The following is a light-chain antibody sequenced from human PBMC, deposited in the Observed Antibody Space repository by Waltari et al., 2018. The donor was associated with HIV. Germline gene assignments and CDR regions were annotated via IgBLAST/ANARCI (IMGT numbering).Light chain of an antibody. CDR2: DVS. V-gene: IGLV2-14*03. CDR3: SSDTSSSTVV. Sequence: QSALTQPASVSGSPGQSTTISCTGTSSDVGAYNYVSWYKLHPGKDPKLILYDVSNRPSEFSGRSCGSKSSNTASLTICGLEAEEEAHYYCSSDTSSSTVVFGGGTKLTVL. J-gene: IGLJ2*01. CDR1: SSDVGAYNY.